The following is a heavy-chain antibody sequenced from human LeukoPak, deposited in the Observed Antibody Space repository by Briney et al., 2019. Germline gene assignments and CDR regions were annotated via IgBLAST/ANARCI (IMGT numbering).Heavy chain of an antibody. CDR2: IYTSGST. Sequence: SETLSLTCTVSGGSISSYYWSWIRQPPGKGLEWIGYIYTSGSTNYNPSLKSRVTISVDTSKNQFSMKLSSVTAADKAVYYCARRRYYFWSGYPLHYYYYYMDVWGKGTTVTVSS. J-gene: IGHJ6*03. V-gene: IGHV4-4*09. CDR3: ARRRYYFWSGYPLHYYYYYMDV. CDR1: GGSISSYY. D-gene: IGHD3-3*01.